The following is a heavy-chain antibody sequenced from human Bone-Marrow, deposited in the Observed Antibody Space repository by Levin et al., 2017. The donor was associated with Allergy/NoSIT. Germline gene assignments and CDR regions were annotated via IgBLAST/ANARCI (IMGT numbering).Heavy chain of an antibody. CDR3: TRIFESALGNCSGGSCLLDY. D-gene: IGHD2-15*01. J-gene: IGHJ4*02. CDR2: IRSKANSHAT. CDR1: GFTFSGSA. V-gene: IGHV3-73*01. Sequence: LSLTCAASGFTFSGSAIHWVRQASGKGLEWVGRIRSKANSHATAYAASVEGRFTLSRDDSENTAYLQMNSLKTEDTAVYYCTRIFESALGNCSGGSCLLDYWGPGTLVAVSS.